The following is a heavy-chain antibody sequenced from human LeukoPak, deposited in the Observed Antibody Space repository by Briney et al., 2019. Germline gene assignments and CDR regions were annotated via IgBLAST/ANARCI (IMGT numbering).Heavy chain of an antibody. J-gene: IGHJ4*02. CDR1: GGSISSGGYY. CDR3: VRDRIGTYYYDQ. Sequence: SQTLSLTCTVSGGSISSGGYYWSWIRQHPGKGLEWIGYIYYSGSTYYNPSLKSRVTIAVDTSKNQFSLKLSSVTAADTAVYYCVRDRIGTYYYDQWGQGTLVTVSS. CDR2: IYYSGST. D-gene: IGHD1-1*01. V-gene: IGHV4-31*03.